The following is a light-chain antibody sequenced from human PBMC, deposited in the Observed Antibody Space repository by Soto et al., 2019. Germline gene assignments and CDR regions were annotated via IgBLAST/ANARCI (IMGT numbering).Light chain of an antibody. Sequence: EIVMTQSPATLSVSPGERATLSCRASQSVSSDLAWYHQKPGQAHRLLIYGASTRATGIQARFSGSGSGTEFTLTIKSLQSEDFAVYYCKQYNNWPRTFGQGTKV. CDR1: QSVSSD. CDR2: GAS. V-gene: IGKV3-15*01. CDR3: KQYNNWPRT. J-gene: IGKJ1*01.